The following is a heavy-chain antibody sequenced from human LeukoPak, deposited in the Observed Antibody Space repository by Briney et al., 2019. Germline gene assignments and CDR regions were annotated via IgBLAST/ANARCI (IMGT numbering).Heavy chain of an antibody. V-gene: IGHV3-33*06. Sequence: GGSLRLSCAASGFTFSSYGMHWVRQAPGKGLEWVAVIWYDGSNKYYADSVKGRFTISRDNSKNTLYLQMNSLRAEDTAVYYCANSVTAYSNFDYWGQGTLVTVSS. D-gene: IGHD2-21*02. CDR3: ANSVTAYSNFDY. CDR2: IWYDGSNK. J-gene: IGHJ4*02. CDR1: GFTFSSYG.